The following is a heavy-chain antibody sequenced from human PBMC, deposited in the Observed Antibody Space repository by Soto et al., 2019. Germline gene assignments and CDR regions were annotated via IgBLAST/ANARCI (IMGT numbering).Heavy chain of an antibody. V-gene: IGHV5-51*01. CDR3: ARPYCGGDCLSPYYSDY. D-gene: IGHD2-21*02. Sequence: GESLKISCKGSGYSFTSYWIGWVRQMPGKGLEWMGIIYPGDSDTRYSPSFQGQVTISADKSISTAYLQWSSLKASDTAMYYCARPYCGGDCLSPYYSDYWGQGTLVTVSS. CDR2: IYPGDSDT. CDR1: GYSFTSYW. J-gene: IGHJ4*02.